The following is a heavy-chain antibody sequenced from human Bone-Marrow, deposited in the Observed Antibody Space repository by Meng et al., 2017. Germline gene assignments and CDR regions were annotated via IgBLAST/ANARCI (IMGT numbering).Heavy chain of an antibody. CDR1: GYSISSGYY. Sequence: SETLSLTCAVSGYSISSGYYWGWIRQPPGKGLEWIGSIYHSGSTYYNPSLKSRVTISVDTSKNQFSLKLSSVTAADTAVYYCAREGRGYDILTGYYRPYYYYGMDVWGQGTTVTSP. CDR2: IYHSGST. CDR3: AREGRGYDILTGYYRPYYYYGMDV. J-gene: IGHJ6*02. V-gene: IGHV4-38-2*02. D-gene: IGHD3-9*01.